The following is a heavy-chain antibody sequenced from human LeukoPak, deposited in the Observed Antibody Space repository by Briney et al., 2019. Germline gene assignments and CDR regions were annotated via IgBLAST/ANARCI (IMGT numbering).Heavy chain of an antibody. CDR3: ARAKATVTQSGYYYYMDV. J-gene: IGHJ6*03. V-gene: IGHV4-59*01. Sequence: SETLSLTCTVSGGSISSYYWSWIRQPPGKGLEWIGYIYYSGSTNYNPSLKSRVTVSVDTSKNQFSLKLSSVTAADTAVYYCARAKATVTQSGYYYYMDVWGKGTTVTISS. CDR2: IYYSGST. CDR1: GGSISSYY. D-gene: IGHD4-17*01.